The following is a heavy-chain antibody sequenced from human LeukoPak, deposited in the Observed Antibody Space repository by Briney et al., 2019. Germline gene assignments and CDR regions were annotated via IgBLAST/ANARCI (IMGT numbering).Heavy chain of an antibody. V-gene: IGHV3-74*01. CDR1: GFTFSSHW. CDR2: INSDGSST. J-gene: IGHJ6*02. CDR3: AREGLNYYYGMDV. Sequence: GGSLRLSCAASGFTFSSHWMHWVRQAPGKGLVWVSRINSDGSSTSYADSVKGRFTISRDNAKNTLYLQMNSLRAEDTAVYFCAREGLNYYYGMDVWGQGTTVTVSS.